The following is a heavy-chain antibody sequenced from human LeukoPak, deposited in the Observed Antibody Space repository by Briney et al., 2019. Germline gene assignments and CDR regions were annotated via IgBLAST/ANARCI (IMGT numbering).Heavy chain of an antibody. CDR3: ARGKSDNWNPFI. J-gene: IGHJ4*02. Sequence: SETLSLTCTVSGGSISSSSYYWGWIRQPPGKGLEWIGSIYYSGSTYYNPSLKSRVTISVDTSKNQFSLKLSSVTAADTAVYYCARGKSDNWNPFIWGQGTLVTVSS. D-gene: IGHD1-20*01. CDR2: IYYSGST. CDR1: GGSISSSSYY. V-gene: IGHV4-39*07.